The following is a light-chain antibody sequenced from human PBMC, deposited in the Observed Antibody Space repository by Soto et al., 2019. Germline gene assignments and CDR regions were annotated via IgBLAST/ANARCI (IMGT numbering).Light chain of an antibody. V-gene: IGKV1-39*01. CDR2: AAI. CDR1: QSIRTC. Sequence: DIQMTQSPSSLSASVGDRVTVTCRASQSIRTCLNWYQQRPGKAPNLLIYAAINMQSGVPSRFSGNGSGTDFALTISSLQPEDFATYYCQQIYNTPQTFGQGTKVEIK. J-gene: IGKJ1*01. CDR3: QQIYNTPQT.